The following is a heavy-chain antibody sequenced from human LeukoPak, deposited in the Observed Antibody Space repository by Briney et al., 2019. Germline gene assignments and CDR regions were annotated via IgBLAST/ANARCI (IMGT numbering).Heavy chain of an antibody. Sequence: PGGSLRLSCTASGFIFSDYWMRGVRQAPGKGLEWVATIHKDGGEKWYVDSVKGRVTISRDNVRNSLYLQMNSLRAEDTAVYYCLRGDRRDYWGQGTLVTVSS. V-gene: IGHV3-7*01. J-gene: IGHJ4*02. CDR3: LRGDRRDY. CDR2: IHKDGGEK. CDR1: GFIFSDYW.